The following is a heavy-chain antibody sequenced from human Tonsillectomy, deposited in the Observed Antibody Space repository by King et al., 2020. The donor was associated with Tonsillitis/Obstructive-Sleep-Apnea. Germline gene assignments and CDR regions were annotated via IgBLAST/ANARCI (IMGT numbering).Heavy chain of an antibody. Sequence: QLVQSGGGVVQPGRSLRLSCAASGFTFSSYGMHWVRQAPGKGLEWVAVIWYDGSNKYYADSVKGRFTISRDNSKNKLYLQMNSLRAEDTAVYYCARGSVSSHYDFWSGYYTFDYWGQGTLVTVSS. CDR1: GFTFSSYG. D-gene: IGHD3-3*01. V-gene: IGHV3-33*01. CDR2: IWYDGSNK. J-gene: IGHJ4*02. CDR3: ARGSVSSHYDFWSGYYTFDY.